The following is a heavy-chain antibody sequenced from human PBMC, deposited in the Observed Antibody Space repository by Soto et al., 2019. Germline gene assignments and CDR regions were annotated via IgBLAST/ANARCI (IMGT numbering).Heavy chain of an antibody. V-gene: IGHV5-51*01. CDR3: ARHQGEQSAFDI. Sequence: EALKISCEASGYEFTFYWIGWVRQLPGKGLEWMGIIYPDDSDIRYSPSFQGQVTISADKSITTAFLQWSSLEASDTGMYYCARHQGEQSAFDIWGQGTMVTVSS. D-gene: IGHD3-16*01. CDR1: GYEFTFYW. J-gene: IGHJ3*02. CDR2: IYPDDSDI.